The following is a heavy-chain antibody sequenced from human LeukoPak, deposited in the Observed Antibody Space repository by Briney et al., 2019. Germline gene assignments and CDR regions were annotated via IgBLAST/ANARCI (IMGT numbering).Heavy chain of an antibody. CDR1: GFTFGNYL. CDR3: ARGSSGGTFGY. CDR2: INSDESST. V-gene: IGHV3-74*01. Sequence: GGSLRLSCAASGFTFGNYLMHWVRQAPGKGLVWVSHINSDESSTSYADSVKGRFTISRDNAKNTLYLGMNSLRAEDTAVYYCARGSSGGTFGYWGQGTLVTVSS. D-gene: IGHD3-3*02. J-gene: IGHJ4*02.